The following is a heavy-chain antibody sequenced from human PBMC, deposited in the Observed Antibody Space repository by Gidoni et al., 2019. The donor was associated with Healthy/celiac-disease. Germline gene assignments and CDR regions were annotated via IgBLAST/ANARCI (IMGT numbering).Heavy chain of an antibody. Sequence: QLQLPESGPGLVKPSETLSLTCTVSGGSISSSSYYWGWIRQPPGKGLEWIGSIYYSGSTYYNPSLKSRVTISVDTSKNQFSLKLSSVTAADTAVYYCARHKLVPAYPEGYFDYWGQGTLVTVSS. D-gene: IGHD3-10*01. CDR1: GGSISSSSYY. CDR3: ARHKLVPAYPEGYFDY. CDR2: IYYSGST. J-gene: IGHJ4*02. V-gene: IGHV4-39*01.